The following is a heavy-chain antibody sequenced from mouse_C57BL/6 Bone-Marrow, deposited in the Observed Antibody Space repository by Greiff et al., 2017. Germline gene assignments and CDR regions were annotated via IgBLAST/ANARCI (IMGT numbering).Heavy chain of an antibody. CDR2: ISDGGSYT. Sequence: EVNVVESGGGLVKPGGSLKLSCAASGFTFSSYAMSWVRQTPEKRLEWVATISDGGSYTYYPDNVKGRFTISRDNAKNNLYLQMSHLKSEDTAMYYCAREGMVTLDYWGQGTTLTVSS. CDR1: GFTFSSYA. CDR3: AREGMVTLDY. V-gene: IGHV5-4*01. J-gene: IGHJ2*01. D-gene: IGHD2-3*01.